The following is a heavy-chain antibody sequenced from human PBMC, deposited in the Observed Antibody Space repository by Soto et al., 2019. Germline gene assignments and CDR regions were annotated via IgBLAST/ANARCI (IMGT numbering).Heavy chain of an antibody. CDR2: ISAYNGNT. D-gene: IGHD3-3*01. CDR3: ARVPNYDFWSGYLTQPYYYYMDV. V-gene: IGHV1-18*01. Sequence: ASVKVSCKASGYTFTSYGISWVRQAPGQGLEWMGWISAYNGNTNYAQKLQGRVTMTTDTSTSTAYMELRSLRSDDTAVYYCARVPNYDFWSGYLTQPYYYYMDVWGKGTTVTVSS. J-gene: IGHJ6*03. CDR1: GYTFTSYG.